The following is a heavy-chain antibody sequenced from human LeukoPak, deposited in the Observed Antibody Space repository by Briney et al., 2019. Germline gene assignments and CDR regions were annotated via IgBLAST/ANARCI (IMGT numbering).Heavy chain of an antibody. CDR3: ARDCSGGSCYGAFDI. V-gene: IGHV4-4*02. CDR1: GGSIINSNW. Sequence: SETLSLTCAVSGGSIINSNWWSWVRQPPGKGLEWIGEIDHSGSTSYNPSLKSRVTMSVDRSQNRFSLKLSSVTATDTAVYYCARDCSGGSCYGAFDIWGQGTMVTVSS. J-gene: IGHJ3*02. D-gene: IGHD2-15*01. CDR2: IDHSGST.